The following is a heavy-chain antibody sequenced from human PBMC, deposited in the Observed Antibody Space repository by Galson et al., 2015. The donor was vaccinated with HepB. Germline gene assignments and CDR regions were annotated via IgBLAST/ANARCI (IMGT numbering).Heavy chain of an antibody. D-gene: IGHD2-15*01. CDR3: ARVVGYCIGGRCYPRGYYYYYYGMDV. CDR2: ISSSSSYT. J-gene: IGHJ6*02. V-gene: IGHV3-11*06. Sequence: SLRLSCAASGFTFSDYYMSWIRQAPGKGLEWVSYISSSSSYTNYAESVKGRFTISRDNAKNSLYLQMNSLRAEDTAVYYCARVVGYCIGGRCYPRGYYYYYYGMDVWGQGTTVTVSS. CDR1: GFTFSDYY.